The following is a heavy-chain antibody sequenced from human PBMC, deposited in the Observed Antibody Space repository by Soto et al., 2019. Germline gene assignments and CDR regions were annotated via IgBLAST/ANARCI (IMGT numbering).Heavy chain of an antibody. D-gene: IGHD1-26*01. CDR2: VSHDGINT. CDR1: GFTFTNYP. J-gene: IGHJ4*02. CDR3: AREKTVGGIRLDN. V-gene: IGHV3-30-3*01. Sequence: QVQLVESGGGVVQPGRSLRLSCAASGFTFTNYPMHWVRQAPGKGLEWVAVVSHDGINTYYADSVKGRFTISRDNSKNTLYLQLNSLRIEDTAVFYCAREKTVGGIRLDNWGQGTLVTVSS.